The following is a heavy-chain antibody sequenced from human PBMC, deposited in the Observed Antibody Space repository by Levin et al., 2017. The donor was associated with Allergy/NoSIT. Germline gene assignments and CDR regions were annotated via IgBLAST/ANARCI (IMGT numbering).Heavy chain of an antibody. Sequence: QRGESLKISCAASGFTFSSYWMHWVRQAPGRGLVWVSRINADGSSTSQADSVKGRFTVSRDNAKNTLYLQMNSLRAEDTAVYYCVPGIAASVYPQGFDSWGQGTLVTVSS. D-gene: IGHD6-13*01. V-gene: IGHV3-74*01. CDR1: GFTFSSYW. CDR2: INADGSST. J-gene: IGHJ4*02. CDR3: VPGIAASVYPQGFDS.